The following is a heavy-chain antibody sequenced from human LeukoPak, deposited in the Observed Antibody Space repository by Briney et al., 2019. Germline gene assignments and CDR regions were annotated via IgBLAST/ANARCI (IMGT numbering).Heavy chain of an antibody. J-gene: IGHJ5*02. CDR3: AKDCGCGGSCRYNWFDP. Sequence: GGSLRLSCAASGFTFSSYAMSWVRQAPGKGLEWVSAISGSGGSTYYADSVKGRSTISRDNSKNTLYLQMNSLRAEDTAVYYCAKDCGCGGSCRYNWFDPWGQGTLVTVSS. D-gene: IGHD2-15*01. CDR2: ISGSGGST. V-gene: IGHV3-23*01. CDR1: GFTFSSYA.